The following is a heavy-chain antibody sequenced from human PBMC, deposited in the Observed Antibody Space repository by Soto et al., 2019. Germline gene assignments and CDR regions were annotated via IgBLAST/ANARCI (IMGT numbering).Heavy chain of an antibody. D-gene: IGHD1-7*01. CDR1: GGSFTSNNW. Sequence: TSETLSLTCAVSGGSFTSNNWWTWVRQPPGQGLEWIGEIYRTGSTNYNPSLKSRVTISLDKSENQFSLKVSSLTAADTAVYYCASRDPGTSVDYWGQGTLVTVSS. CDR2: IYRTGST. J-gene: IGHJ4*02. CDR3: ASRDPGTSVDY. V-gene: IGHV4-4*02.